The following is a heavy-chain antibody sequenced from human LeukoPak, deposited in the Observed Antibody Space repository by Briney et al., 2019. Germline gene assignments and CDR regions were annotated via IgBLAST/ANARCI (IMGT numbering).Heavy chain of an antibody. CDR3: AIEVAGTYYFDC. V-gene: IGHV4-34*01. CDR2: INHSGST. J-gene: IGHJ4*02. CDR1: GVSFSGYY. Sequence: SETLSLTCAVYGVSFSGYYWSWIRQPPGKGLEWIGEINHSGSTNYNPSLKSQVTISVDTSKNQFSLKLSSVTAADTAVYYCAIEVAGTYYFDCWGQGTLVTVSS. D-gene: IGHD6-19*01.